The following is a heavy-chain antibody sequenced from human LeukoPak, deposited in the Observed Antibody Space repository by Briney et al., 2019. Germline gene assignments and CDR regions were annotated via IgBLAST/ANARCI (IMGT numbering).Heavy chain of an antibody. Sequence: GALRLSCAASGFTFSSYGMHWVRQAPGKGLEWVAFIRYDGSNKYYADSVKGRFTISRDNSKNTLYLQMNSLRAEDTAVYYCAKEYSSSWYGSGYFQHWGQGTLVTVSS. V-gene: IGHV3-30*02. CDR3: AKEYSSSWYGSGYFQH. CDR2: IRYDGSNK. D-gene: IGHD6-13*01. CDR1: GFTFSSYG. J-gene: IGHJ1*01.